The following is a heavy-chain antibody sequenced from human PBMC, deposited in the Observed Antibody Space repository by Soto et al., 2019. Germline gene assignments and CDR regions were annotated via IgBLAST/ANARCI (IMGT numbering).Heavy chain of an antibody. D-gene: IGHD2-21*01. Sequence: GGSLRLSCVGSGFMFSDYDIHWVRQSTGKGLEWVSGSGIAGDSSQSDSVKGRFTVSQDNARNSLFLQMNSLRVGDTAIYYCARRIIRSSSGHTWFDSWGQESWSPSPQ. V-gene: IGHV3-13*04. J-gene: IGHJ5*01. CDR2: SGIAGDS. CDR1: GFMFSDYD. CDR3: ARRIIRSSSGHTWFDS.